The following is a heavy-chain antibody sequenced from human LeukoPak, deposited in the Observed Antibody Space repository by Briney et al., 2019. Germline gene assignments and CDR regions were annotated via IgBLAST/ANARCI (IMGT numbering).Heavy chain of an antibody. D-gene: IGHD3-10*01. J-gene: IGHJ5*02. V-gene: IGHV4-39*07. CDR1: GGSISSSGYY. CDR2: IYYSGST. Sequence: RSSETLSLTCAVSGGSISSSGYYWGWIRQPPGKGLEWIGSIYYSGSTYYNPSLKSRVTISVDTSKNQFSLKLSSVTAADTAVYYCARAGITMARFDPWGQGTLVTVSS. CDR3: ARAGITMARFDP.